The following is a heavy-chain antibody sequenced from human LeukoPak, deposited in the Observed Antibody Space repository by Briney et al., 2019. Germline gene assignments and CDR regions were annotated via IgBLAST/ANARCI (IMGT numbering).Heavy chain of an antibody. D-gene: IGHD1-7*01. CDR3: AKDSGTHYFDY. J-gene: IGHJ4*02. CDR2: IQSDGSST. CDR1: GFTFSNYW. Sequence: GGSLRLSCAASGFTFSNYWMHWVRQGPGKGLVWVSRIQSDGSSTYYADSVKGRFTISRDNSKNTLYLQMNSLRAEDTAVYYCAKDSGTHYFDYWGQGTLVTVSS. V-gene: IGHV3-74*01.